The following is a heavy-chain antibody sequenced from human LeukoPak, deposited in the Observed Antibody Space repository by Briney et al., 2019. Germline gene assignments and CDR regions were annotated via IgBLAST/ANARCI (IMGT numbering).Heavy chain of an antibody. V-gene: IGHV3-11*01. J-gene: IGHJ4*02. Sequence: GGSLRLSCAASGFTFSDYYMSWIRQAPGKGLEWVTYISRSGTTIYYADSVKGRFTISRDNAKNSLYLQMNSLRADDTAVYYCARDSEHTAMINFDYWGQGTLVTVSS. CDR3: ARDSEHTAMINFDY. CDR1: GFTFSDYY. CDR2: ISRSGTTI. D-gene: IGHD5-18*01.